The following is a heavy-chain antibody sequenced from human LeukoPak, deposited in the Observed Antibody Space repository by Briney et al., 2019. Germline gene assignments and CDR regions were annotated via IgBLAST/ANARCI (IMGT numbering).Heavy chain of an antibody. CDR3: ARKWFDP. J-gene: IGHJ5*02. Sequence: PGGSLRLSCAASGFIFSTYWMSWVRQTPGKGLEWVANIKPDGSEGYYVDSVKGRFTISRDNAKNSLYLRMNSLRAEDTAVYYCARKWFDPWGQGTLVTVSS. CDR1: GFIFSTYW. CDR2: IKPDGSEG. D-gene: IGHD1-14*01. V-gene: IGHV3-7*02.